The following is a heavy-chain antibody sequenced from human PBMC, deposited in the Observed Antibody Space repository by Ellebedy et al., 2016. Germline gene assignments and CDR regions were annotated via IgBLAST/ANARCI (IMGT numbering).Heavy chain of an antibody. D-gene: IGHD3-16*01. V-gene: IGHV3-23*01. CDR3: ARGVGGTSLNWFDP. CDR2: ISGGGDIT. J-gene: IGHJ5*02. Sequence: GGSLRLXXTASGLNFNTFFMSWVRQAPGGGLEWVSTISGGGDITVSADSVKGRFTISRDNSRNTLYLQMNSLRAEDTAVYYCARGVGGTSLNWFDPWGQGTLVTVSS. CDR1: GLNFNTFF.